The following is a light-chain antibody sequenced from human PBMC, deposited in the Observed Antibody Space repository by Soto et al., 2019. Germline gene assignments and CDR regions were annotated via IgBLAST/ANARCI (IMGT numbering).Light chain of an antibody. V-gene: IGKV3-11*01. CDR1: QSVSSY. J-gene: IGKJ1*01. CDR2: DAS. Sequence: EIVLTQSPAPLSLSPGERATLSCRASQSVSSYLAWYQQKPGQAPRLLIYDASNRATGIPARFSGSGSGTDFTLTISSPEPEDFAVYYCQQRSNWLWTFGQGTKVDI. CDR3: QQRSNWLWT.